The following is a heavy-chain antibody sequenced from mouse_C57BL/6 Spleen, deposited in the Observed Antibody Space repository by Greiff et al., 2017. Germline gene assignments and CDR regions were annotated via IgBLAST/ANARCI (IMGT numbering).Heavy chain of an antibody. D-gene: IGHD1-2*01. Sequence: EVQLQQSGPELVKPGASVKISCKASGYTFTDYYMNWVQQSHGKSLEWIGDINPNNGGTSYNQKFKGKATLTVDKSSSTAYMELRSLTSEDSAVYYCARLRRGVFDYWGQGTTLTVSS. CDR3: ARLRRGVFDY. J-gene: IGHJ2*01. CDR1: GYTFTDYY. V-gene: IGHV1-26*01. CDR2: INPNNGGT.